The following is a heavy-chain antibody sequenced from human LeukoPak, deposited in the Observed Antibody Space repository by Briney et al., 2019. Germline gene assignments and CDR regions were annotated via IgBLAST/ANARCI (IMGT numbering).Heavy chain of an antibody. CDR3: GRGSVGFGELNY. D-gene: IGHD3-10*01. CDR2: ISYDGSNK. V-gene: IGHV3-30-3*01. Sequence: GRSLRLSCAASGFTFSSYAMHWVRQAPGKGLEWVAVISYDGSNKFYADSVKGRFTLSRDNSKNTLYLLMNSLRSEDTAVYYCGRGSVGFGELNYWGQGTLVTVSS. J-gene: IGHJ4*02. CDR1: GFTFSSYA.